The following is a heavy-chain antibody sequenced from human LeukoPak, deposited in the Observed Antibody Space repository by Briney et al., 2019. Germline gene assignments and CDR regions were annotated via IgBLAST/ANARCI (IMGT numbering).Heavy chain of an antibody. D-gene: IGHD2-2*01. J-gene: IGHJ6*02. Sequence: GGSLRLSCAASGFIFSSYWMSWVRQAPGKGLEWVANIKQDGSERQYVDSVKGRFTISRDNSKNTLYLQMNSLRAEDTAVYYCAKPLAVPAAIYYYYGMDVWGQGTTVTVSS. CDR3: AKPLAVPAAIYYYYGMDV. CDR2: IKQDGSER. CDR1: GFIFSSYW. V-gene: IGHV3-7*03.